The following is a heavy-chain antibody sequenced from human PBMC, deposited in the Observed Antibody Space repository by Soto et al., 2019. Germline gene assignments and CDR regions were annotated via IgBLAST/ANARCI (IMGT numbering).Heavy chain of an antibody. V-gene: IGHV1-2*02. CDR1: GYPVTAYY. D-gene: IGHD3-3*01. J-gene: IGHJ3*02. Sequence: QLHLVQSGAVVKKPGASVTVSCSASGYPVTAYYMHWVRQAPGRGLEWMGGINPATGAAKYTQTFQGRVTMTRDTATSKVFRELSGLTSGDTAVFYWARGGGVGVAGSAAFDMWGQGTLVTVSS. CDR2: INPATGAA. CDR3: ARGGGVGVAGSAAFDM.